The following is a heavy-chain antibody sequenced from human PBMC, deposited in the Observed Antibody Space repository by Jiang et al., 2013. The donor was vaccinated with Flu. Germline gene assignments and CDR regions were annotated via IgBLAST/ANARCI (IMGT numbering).Heavy chain of an antibody. CDR3: ARDTSGYGTSWFTRR. D-gene: IGHD4/OR15-4a*01. Sequence: VQLVESGAEVKKPGSSVKVSCKASGDSFSSYAINWVRQAPGQGLEWMGRIMPIFGTTNYAQKFQGRVTITADESTTTAYMEVYSLTSEDTAVYYCARDTSGYGTSWFTRRRGQGLVVHRLL. CDR2: IMPIFGTT. CDR1: GDSFSSYA. V-gene: IGHV1-69*01. J-gene: IGHJ4*02.